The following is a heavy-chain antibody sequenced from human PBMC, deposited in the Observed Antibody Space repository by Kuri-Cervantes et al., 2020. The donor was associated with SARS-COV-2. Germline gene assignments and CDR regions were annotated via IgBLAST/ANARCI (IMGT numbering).Heavy chain of an antibody. CDR3: AREISVAGSRYFDL. V-gene: IGHV3-7*01. CDR2: IKQDGSEK. J-gene: IGHJ4*02. D-gene: IGHD6-19*01. Sequence: GGSLRLSCAASGFTFSSYWMSWVRQAPGKGLEWVANIKQDGSEKYYVDSVKGRFTVSSDNAKNSLYLQLGSLRGEDTAVYYCAREISVAGSRYFDLWGQGALVTVSS. CDR1: GFTFSSYW.